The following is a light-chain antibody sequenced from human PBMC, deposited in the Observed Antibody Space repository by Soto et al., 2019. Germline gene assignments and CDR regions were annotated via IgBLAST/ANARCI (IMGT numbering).Light chain of an antibody. CDR2: GAS. V-gene: IGKV3D-20*02. Sequence: DIVLTQSPGTLSLSPGERATLSCRASQIISSTYLGWYQQKPGQAPRLLIYGASSRATGIPDRFSGSGSGTDFTLTISRLEPEDFALYYCQQHINWPLTFGGGTKV. CDR1: QIISSTY. J-gene: IGKJ4*01. CDR3: QQHINWPLT.